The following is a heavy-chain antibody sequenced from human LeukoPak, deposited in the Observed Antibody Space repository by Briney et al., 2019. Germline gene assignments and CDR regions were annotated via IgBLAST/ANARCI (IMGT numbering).Heavy chain of an antibody. CDR1: GGSISSYY. CDR2: IYYSGST. V-gene: IGHV4-59*08. J-gene: IGHJ4*02. CDR3: ARHRWMEVYGSGSYYVDY. D-gene: IGHD3-10*01. Sequence: SETLSLTCTVSGGSISSYYWKWIRQPPGKGLEWIGYIYYSGSTNYNPSLKSRVTISVDTSKNQFSLKLSSVTAADTAVYYCARHRWMEVYGSGSYYVDYWGQGTLVTVSS.